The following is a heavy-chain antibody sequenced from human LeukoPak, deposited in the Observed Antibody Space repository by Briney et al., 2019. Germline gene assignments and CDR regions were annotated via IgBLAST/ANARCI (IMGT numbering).Heavy chain of an antibody. J-gene: IGHJ4*02. V-gene: IGHV4-34*01. CDR2: IDHSGST. Sequence: SETLSLTCAVYGGSFSGYYWSWIRQPPGKGLEWIGEIDHSGSTNYNPSLKSRVTISVDTSKNQFSLKLSSVTAADTAVYYCARHRATYCSSTSCYTIDYWGQGTLVTVSS. D-gene: IGHD2-2*02. CDR3: ARHRATYCSSTSCYTIDY. CDR1: GGSFSGYY.